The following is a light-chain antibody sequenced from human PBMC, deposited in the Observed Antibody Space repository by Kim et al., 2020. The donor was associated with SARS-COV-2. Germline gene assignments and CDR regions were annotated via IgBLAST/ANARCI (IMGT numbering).Light chain of an antibody. CDR2: EVS. J-gene: IGLJ2*01. V-gene: IGLV2-23*02. CDR1: SSDVWSYNL. Sequence: QSFTISCTGTSSDVWSYNLFSRYQQHPGKAPKLIIYEVSKRPSGVSNRFSGSKSGNTASPTISGLQAEDEADYYCCSYAGSSTFVFGGGTQLTVL. CDR3: CSYAGSSTFV.